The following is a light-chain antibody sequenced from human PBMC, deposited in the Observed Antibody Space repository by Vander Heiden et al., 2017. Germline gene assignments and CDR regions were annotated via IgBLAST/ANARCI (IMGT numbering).Light chain of an antibody. CDR2: QDS. J-gene: IGLJ2*01. CDR1: KLGDKY. Sequence: SYELPPPPSVSVSPGQTASITCSGDKLGDKYAWWYQQKPGQSPVLVIYQDSKRPSGIPERVSGSNSRNTATLTISGTQAMDEADYYCQAWDSSTVVFGGGTKLTVL. V-gene: IGLV3-1*01. CDR3: QAWDSSTVV.